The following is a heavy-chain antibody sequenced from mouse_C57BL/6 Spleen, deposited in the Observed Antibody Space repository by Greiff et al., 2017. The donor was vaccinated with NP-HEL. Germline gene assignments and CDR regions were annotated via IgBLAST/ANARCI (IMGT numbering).Heavy chain of an antibody. J-gene: IGHJ1*03. CDR1: GFSFTSYG. CDR2: IWSGGST. Sequence: QVQLQQSGPGLVQPSQSLSITCTVSGFSFTSYGVHWVRQSPGKGLEWLGVIWSGGSTDYNAAFISRLSISKDNSKSQVFFKMNSLQADDTAIYYCARFTTVDWYFDVWGTGTTVTVSS. CDR3: ARFTTVDWYFDV. V-gene: IGHV2-2*01. D-gene: IGHD1-1*01.